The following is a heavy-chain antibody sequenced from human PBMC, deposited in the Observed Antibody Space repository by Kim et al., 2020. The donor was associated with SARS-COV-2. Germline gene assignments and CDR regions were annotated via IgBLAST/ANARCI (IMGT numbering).Heavy chain of an antibody. Sequence: SGSNIYYADSVKGRLTISRENAKNSLYLQMNSLRAEDTAVYYCARDPEDYWGQGTLVTVSS. CDR3: ARDPEDY. V-gene: IGHV3-48*03. J-gene: IGHJ4*02. CDR2: SGSNI.